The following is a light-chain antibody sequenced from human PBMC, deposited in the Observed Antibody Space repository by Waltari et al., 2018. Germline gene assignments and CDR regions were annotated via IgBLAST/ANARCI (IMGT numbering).Light chain of an antibody. Sequence: DIVMTQSPDSLAVSLGERTTINCKSSQSGFFISNNKSYLTWYQQKPGQPPKLLIYWASTRESVVPDRFSGSGYGADFTLTISSLQAEDVAVYYCQQYYSIPYTFGQGTKLEIK. V-gene: IGKV4-1*01. CDR3: QQYYSIPYT. J-gene: IGKJ2*01. CDR2: WAS. CDR1: QSGFFISNNKSY.